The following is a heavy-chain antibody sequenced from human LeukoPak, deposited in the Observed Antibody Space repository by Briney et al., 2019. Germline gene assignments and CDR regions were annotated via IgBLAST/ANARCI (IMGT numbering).Heavy chain of an antibody. D-gene: IGHD4-17*01. CDR1: GYTFTSYG. Sequence: ASVKVSCKASGYTFTSYGISWVRQAPGQGLEWMGRISAYNGNTNYAQKLQGRVTMTIDTSTSTAYMELRSLRSDDTAVYYCARYYLDYGDPTPDDYWGQGTLVTVSS. J-gene: IGHJ4*02. CDR2: ISAYNGNT. CDR3: ARYYLDYGDPTPDDY. V-gene: IGHV1-18*01.